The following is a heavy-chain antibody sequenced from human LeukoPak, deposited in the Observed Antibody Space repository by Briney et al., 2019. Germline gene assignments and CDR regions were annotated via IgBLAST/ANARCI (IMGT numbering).Heavy chain of an antibody. Sequence: GGSLRLSCAASGFSFSTYSMNWVRQAPGKGLEWVSYIATSSSTVYADSVKGRFTISRDNAKNSLYLQMDSLRDEDTAVYYCARDERYAFDYWGQGTLVTVSS. CDR3: ARDERYAFDY. J-gene: IGHJ4*02. D-gene: IGHD3-9*01. V-gene: IGHV3-48*02. CDR2: IATSSSTV. CDR1: GFSFSTYS.